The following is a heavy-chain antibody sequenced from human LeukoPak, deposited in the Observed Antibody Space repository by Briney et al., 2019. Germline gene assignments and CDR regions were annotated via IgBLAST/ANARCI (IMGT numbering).Heavy chain of an antibody. D-gene: IGHD3-10*01. Sequence: PSETLSLTCTVSGGSISSYYWSWIRQPPGKGLEWIGYIYYSGSTNYNPSLKSRVTISADTSKTQFALKLSSVTAADTAVYYCARQVTMVRGVRNFDYWGQGTLVTVSS. CDR1: GGSISSYY. V-gene: IGHV4-59*08. CDR3: ARQVTMVRGVRNFDY. J-gene: IGHJ4*02. CDR2: IYYSGST.